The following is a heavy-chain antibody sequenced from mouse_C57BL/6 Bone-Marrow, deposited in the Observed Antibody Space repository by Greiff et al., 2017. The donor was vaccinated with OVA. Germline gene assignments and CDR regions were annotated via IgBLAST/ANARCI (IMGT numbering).Heavy chain of an antibody. V-gene: IGHV5-6*01. CDR3: ARRVITTVVGY. CDR2: ISSGGSYT. CDR1: GFTFSSYG. J-gene: IGHJ4*01. D-gene: IGHD1-1*01. Sequence: EVQVVESGGDLVKPGGSLTLSCAASGFTFSSYGMSWVRQTPDKRLEWVATISSGGSYTYYPDSVKGRFTISRDNAKNTLYLQMSSLKSEDTAMYYCARRVITTVVGYWGQGTSVTVSS.